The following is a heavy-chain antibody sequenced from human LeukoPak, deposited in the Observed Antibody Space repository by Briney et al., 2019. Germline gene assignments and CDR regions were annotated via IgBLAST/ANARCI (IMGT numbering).Heavy chain of an antibody. CDR2: IGNAGGT. J-gene: IGHJ3*02. V-gene: IGHV3-13*01. Sequence: GGALRLSCAASGFIFSDYDIHWVRQSTKKTLEWVAAIGNAGGTYYSDSVGGRFTISRENAKKSVYLQMDALTAGDTAVYYCARVLTRLGSDAFDIWGQGTMVTVSS. CDR1: GFIFSDYD. CDR3: ARVLTRLGSDAFDI. D-gene: IGHD3-16*01.